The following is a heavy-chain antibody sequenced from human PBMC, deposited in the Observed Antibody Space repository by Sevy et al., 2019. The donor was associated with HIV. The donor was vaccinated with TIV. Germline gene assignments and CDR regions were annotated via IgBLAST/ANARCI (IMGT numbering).Heavy chain of an antibody. CDR3: AAVGGGLYGSGYFQN. D-gene: IGHD3-10*01. Sequence: GGSLRLSCAASGFTFSAYAMSWVRQAPGKGLEWVSCISSGGGSTYYADSVKGRFSISRDTSKNTLYLQMNSLRAEDTAVYYCAAVGGGLYGSGYFQNWGQGTQVTVSS. J-gene: IGHJ1*01. CDR1: GFTFSAYA. CDR2: ISSGGGST. V-gene: IGHV3-23*01.